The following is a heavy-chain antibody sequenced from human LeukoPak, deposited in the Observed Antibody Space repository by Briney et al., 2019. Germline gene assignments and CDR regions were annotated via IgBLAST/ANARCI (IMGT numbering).Heavy chain of an antibody. Sequence: GASVKVSCKASGYTFTSYGISWVRQAPGQGLEWMGWISAYNGNTNYAQKLQGRVTMTTDTSTSTAYMELRSLRSDDTAVYYCARSEDSSGWGLYWYFDLWGRGTLVTVSS. J-gene: IGHJ2*01. V-gene: IGHV1-18*01. CDR1: GYTFTSYG. CDR2: ISAYNGNT. D-gene: IGHD3-22*01. CDR3: ARSEDSSGWGLYWYFDL.